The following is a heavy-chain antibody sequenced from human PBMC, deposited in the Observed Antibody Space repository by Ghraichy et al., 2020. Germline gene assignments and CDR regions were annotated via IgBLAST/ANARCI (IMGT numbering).Heavy chain of an antibody. D-gene: IGHD3-3*01. J-gene: IGHJ1*01. CDR3: AKTDQYYDFWSGYQSAEYFQH. CDR1: GFTFSSYA. CDR2: ISGSGGST. V-gene: IGHV3-23*01. Sequence: GGSLRLSCAASGFTFSSYAMSWVRQAPGKGLEWVSAISGSGGSTYYADSVKGRFTISRDNSKNTLYLQMNSLRAEDTAVYYCAKTDQYYDFWSGYQSAEYFQHWGQGTLVTVSS.